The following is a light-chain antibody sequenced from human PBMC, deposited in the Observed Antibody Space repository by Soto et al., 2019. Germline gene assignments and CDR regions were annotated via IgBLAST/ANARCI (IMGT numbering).Light chain of an antibody. CDR1: QSVSSSY. J-gene: IGKJ2*01. CDR3: QHYSTSPGT. Sequence: EIVLTQSPVTLSLSPGERATLSCRASQSVSSSYLAWYQQTPGQAPRLLIYGAYIRATGIPDRFSGSVSGTDFTLTSSRLEPEDVAVYYCQHYSTSPGTFGQGTKLEIK. V-gene: IGKV3-20*01. CDR2: GAY.